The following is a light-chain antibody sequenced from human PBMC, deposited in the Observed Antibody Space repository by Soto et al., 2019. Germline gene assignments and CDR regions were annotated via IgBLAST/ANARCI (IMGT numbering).Light chain of an antibody. CDR3: CSSTTSNTRQRV. V-gene: IGLV1-44*01. Sequence: QSVLTQPPSASGTPGQRVTISCSGSSSNIGSNTVNWYQQLPGTAPKLLIYSNNQRPSGVPDRFSGSKSGTSASLAISGLQAEDEADYYCCSSTTSNTRQRVFGTGTKVTVL. CDR2: SNN. J-gene: IGLJ1*01. CDR1: SSNIGSNT.